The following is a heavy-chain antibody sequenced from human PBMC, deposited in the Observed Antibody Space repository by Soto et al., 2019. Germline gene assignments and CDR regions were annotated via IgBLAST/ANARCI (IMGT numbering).Heavy chain of an antibody. CDR2: ITDTGGDA. D-gene: IGHD3-10*01. J-gene: IGHJ4*02. CDR1: GLTFGSRA. CDR3: ARGSTDSYPGSRIFDF. V-gene: IGHV3-23*01. Sequence: GGSLRLSCVASGLTFGSRAMSWVRQAPGEGLQWVSTITDTGGDAKYADSVRGRFVISRDNSKKTLYLQMTSLTAEDSAMYYCARGSTDSYPGSRIFDFWGRGTLVTVS.